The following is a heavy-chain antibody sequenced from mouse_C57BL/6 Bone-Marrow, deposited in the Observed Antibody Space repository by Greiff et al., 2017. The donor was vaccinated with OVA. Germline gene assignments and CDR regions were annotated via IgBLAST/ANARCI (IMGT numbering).Heavy chain of an antibody. CDR3: APANSWFAY. D-gene: IGHD4-1*01. J-gene: IGHJ3*01. V-gene: IGHV1-4*01. Sequence: QVQLQQSGAELARPGASVTMSCKASGYTFTSYTMHWVKQRPGQGLEWIGYINPSSGYTKYNQKFKDKATLTADKSSSTAYMQLSSLTSEDSAVYYCAPANSWFAYWGQGTLVTVSA. CDR2: INPSSGYT. CDR1: GYTFTSYT.